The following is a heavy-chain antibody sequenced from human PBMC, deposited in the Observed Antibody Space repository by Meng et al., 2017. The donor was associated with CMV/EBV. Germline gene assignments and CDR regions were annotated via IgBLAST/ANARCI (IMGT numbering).Heavy chain of an antibody. Sequence: ASVKVSCKASGYTFTGYYMHWVRQAPGQGLEWMGWINPNSGGTNYAQKFQGRVTMTRDTSISTAYMELNSLRAEDTAVYYCARDNSDVPAGTGVFDYWGQGTLVTVSS. CDR2: INPNSGGT. V-gene: IGHV1-2*02. CDR1: GYTFTGYY. J-gene: IGHJ4*02. D-gene: IGHD6-13*01. CDR3: ARDNSDVPAGTGVFDY.